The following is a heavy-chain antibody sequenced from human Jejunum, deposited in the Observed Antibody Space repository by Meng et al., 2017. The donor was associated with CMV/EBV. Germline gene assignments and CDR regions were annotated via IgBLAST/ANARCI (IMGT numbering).Heavy chain of an antibody. CDR2: IYYSGST. D-gene: IGHD7-27*01. Sequence: GSGPGRMQPPEPLSPTCTVSGGSISSSSYYLGWIRQPPGKGLEWIGSIYYSGSTYYNPSLKSRVTISVDTSKNQFSLKLSSVTAADTAVYYCASPLGILGIVDLWGRGTLVTVSS. CDR1: GGSISSSSYY. V-gene: IGHV4-39*01. J-gene: IGHJ2*01. CDR3: ASPLGILGIVDL.